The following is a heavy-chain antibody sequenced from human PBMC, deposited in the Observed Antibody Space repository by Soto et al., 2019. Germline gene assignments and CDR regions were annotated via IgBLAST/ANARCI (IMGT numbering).Heavy chain of an antibody. J-gene: IGHJ3*02. V-gene: IGHV3-23*01. CDR1: GFTFSSYA. Sequence: EVQLLESGGGLVQPGGSLRLSCAASGFTFSSYAMSWVRQAPGKGLEWVSAISGSGGSTYYADSVKGRFTISRDNSKNTLYLQMNSLRAEDTAVYYCAKDTPLYCSSTSRLLDAFDIWGQGTMVTVSS. CDR2: ISGSGGST. D-gene: IGHD2-2*01. CDR3: AKDTPLYCSSTSRLLDAFDI.